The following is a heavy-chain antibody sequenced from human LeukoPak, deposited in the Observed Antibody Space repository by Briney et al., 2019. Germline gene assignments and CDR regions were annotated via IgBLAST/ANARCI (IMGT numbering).Heavy chain of an antibody. J-gene: IGHJ4*02. CDR2: MKEDGGEK. V-gene: IGHV3-7*01. Sequence: GGSLRLSCAASGFTFSSYAMSWVRQAPGKGLEWVANMKEDGGEKYYVDSVKGRFTISRDNVKNSLYLQMNSLRAEDTAVYYCARGVYESDYWGQGTLVTVSS. D-gene: IGHD6-6*01. CDR3: ARGVYESDY. CDR1: GFTFSSYA.